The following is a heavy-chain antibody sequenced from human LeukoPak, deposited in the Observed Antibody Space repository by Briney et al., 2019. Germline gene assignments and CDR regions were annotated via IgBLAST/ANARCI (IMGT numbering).Heavy chain of an antibody. V-gene: IGHV3-30*18. D-gene: IGHD3-16*01. J-gene: IGHJ4*02. CDR2: ISYDVSNK. Sequence: GGSLRLSCAASGFTFSSYGMHWVRQAPAMGLEWVAIISYDVSNKYYADSVKGRFTISRDNSRNTLYLQMNSLRAEDTALYYCAKVRVDAYVSPNDYWGQGTLVTVSS. CDR1: GFTFSSYG. CDR3: AKVRVDAYVSPNDY.